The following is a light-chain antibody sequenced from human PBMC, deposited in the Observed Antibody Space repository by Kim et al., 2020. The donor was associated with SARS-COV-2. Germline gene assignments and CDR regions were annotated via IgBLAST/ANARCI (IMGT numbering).Light chain of an antibody. CDR2: ENE. CDR1: NSNIGSTS. V-gene: IGLV1-51*01. Sequence: QSMLTQPPSVSAAPGQRVTISCSGINSNIGSTSVSWYRQLPGTAPKLLIYENEKRPSDIPDRFSGSKSGTSATLGITGLQTGDEAHYHCAAWDTSLRVVVFGGGTQLTVL. CDR3: AAWDTSLRVVV. J-gene: IGLJ2*01.